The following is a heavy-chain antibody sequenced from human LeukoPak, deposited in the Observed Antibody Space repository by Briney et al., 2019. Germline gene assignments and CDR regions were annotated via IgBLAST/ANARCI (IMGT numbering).Heavy chain of an antibody. CDR2: IHKDGSEK. D-gene: IGHD3-10*01. V-gene: IGHV3-7*05. CDR1: GFTFRNYW. CDR3: VRGSSGTVVRGVAWAWFDP. Sequence: GGSLRLSCVASGFTFRNYWMTWVRQAPGKGLEWVANIHKDGSEKYFVASVRGRFTISRDSAKDSLYLQMSSLRAEDTAVYYCVRGSSGTVVRGVAWAWFDPWGQGTLVTVSS. J-gene: IGHJ5*02.